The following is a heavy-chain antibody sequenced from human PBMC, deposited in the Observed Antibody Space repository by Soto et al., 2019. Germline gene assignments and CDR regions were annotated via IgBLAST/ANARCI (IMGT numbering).Heavy chain of an antibody. Sequence: EVQLVESGGGLVKPGGSLRLSCAASGFTFSSYSMNWVRQAPGKGLEWVSSISSSSSYIYYADSVKGRFTISRDNAKNSLYLQMNSLRAEDTAVYYCARDYDFWSGQNLRLGELSPDYWGQGTLVTVSS. D-gene: IGHD3-16*02. CDR3: ARDYDFWSGQNLRLGELSPDY. J-gene: IGHJ4*02. V-gene: IGHV3-21*01. CDR2: ISSSSSYI. CDR1: GFTFSSYS.